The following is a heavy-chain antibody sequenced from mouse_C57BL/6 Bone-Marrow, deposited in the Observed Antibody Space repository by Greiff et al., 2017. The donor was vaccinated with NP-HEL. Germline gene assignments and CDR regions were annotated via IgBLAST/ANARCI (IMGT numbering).Heavy chain of an antibody. Sequence: EVQVVESGGGLVKPGGSLKLSCAASGFTFSDYGMHWVRQAPEQGLEWVAYISSGSSTIYYADTVKGRFTISRDNAKNTLFLQMTSLRSEDTAMYYCARPDYYGSSFFDYWGQGTTLTVSS. CDR2: ISSGSSTI. J-gene: IGHJ2*01. D-gene: IGHD1-1*01. CDR1: GFTFSDYG. V-gene: IGHV5-17*01. CDR3: ARPDYYGSSFFDY.